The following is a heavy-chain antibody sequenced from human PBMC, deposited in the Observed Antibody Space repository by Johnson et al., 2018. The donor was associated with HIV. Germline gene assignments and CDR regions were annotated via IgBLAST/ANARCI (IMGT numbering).Heavy chain of an antibody. J-gene: IGHJ3*02. CDR2: INWNGGST. D-gene: IGHD3-16*01. Sequence: EKLVESGGGVVRPGGSLRLSCAASGFTFNDYGMTWVRQAPGKGLEWVSGINWNGGSTGYADSVTGRFTISRVNAKTSLYLQMTSLRAEDTALYYCARGRGGDPIAFDIWGQGTMVTVSS. V-gene: IGHV3-20*04. CDR3: ARGRGGDPIAFDI. CDR1: GFTFNDYG.